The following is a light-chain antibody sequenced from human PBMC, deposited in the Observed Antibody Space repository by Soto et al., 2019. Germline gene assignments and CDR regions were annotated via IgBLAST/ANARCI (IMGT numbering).Light chain of an antibody. J-gene: IGLJ1*01. CDR1: YSDIGAYNY. CDR3: NSYTSSTTHV. Sequence: QSVLTQPASVSGSPGQSITISCTGTYSDIGAYNYVSWYQQHPGKAPKLMIYDVSNRPSGVSNRFSGSKSGNTASLTISGLQAEDEADYYCNSYTSSTTHVFGTGTKVTVL. V-gene: IGLV2-14*01. CDR2: DVS.